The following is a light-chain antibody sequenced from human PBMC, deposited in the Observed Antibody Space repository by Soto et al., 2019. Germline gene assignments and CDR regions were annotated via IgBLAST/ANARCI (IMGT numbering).Light chain of an antibody. CDR2: WAS. Sequence: DVVMTQSPDSLAVSLGGRATISCKSSQGLLYSPNNRNYLAWYQHKPGQPPKLLIYWASIRESGVPDRFSGSGSGTDFTLTISSLQAEDVAIYYCHQYLTNSWTFGQGTKVDIK. V-gene: IGKV4-1*01. CDR3: HQYLTNSWT. J-gene: IGKJ1*01. CDR1: QGLLYSPNNRNY.